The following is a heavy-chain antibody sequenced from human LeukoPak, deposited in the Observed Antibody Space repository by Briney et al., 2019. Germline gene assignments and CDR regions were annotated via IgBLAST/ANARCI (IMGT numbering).Heavy chain of an antibody. CDR1: GYNFTNYW. V-gene: IGHV5-51*01. CDR3: ARRVVNNRNWYFNL. J-gene: IGHJ2*01. Sequence: GESLKISCKGSGYNFTNYWIGWVRQMPGKGLEWMGIIYPGDSDVRYSPSFQGQVTISADKSINTAYVQWSSLKASDTAMYYCARRVVNNRNWYFNLWGRGTLVTVSS. D-gene: IGHD4-23*01. CDR2: IYPGDSDV.